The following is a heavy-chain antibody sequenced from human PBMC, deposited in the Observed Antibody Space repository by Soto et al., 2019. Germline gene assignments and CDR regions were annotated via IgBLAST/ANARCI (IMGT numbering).Heavy chain of an antibody. Sequence: PGGSLRLSCAASGFTVNKNYMTWVRQALGKGLEWVSLIYSGGSTFYADSVKGRFTISRDISKNTVFLQMNGLRAEDTAVYYCARDGGFGMDVWGQGTTVTVSS. J-gene: IGHJ6*02. CDR3: ARDGGFGMDV. CDR2: IYSGGST. CDR1: GFTVNKNY. V-gene: IGHV3-53*01. D-gene: IGHD3-16*01.